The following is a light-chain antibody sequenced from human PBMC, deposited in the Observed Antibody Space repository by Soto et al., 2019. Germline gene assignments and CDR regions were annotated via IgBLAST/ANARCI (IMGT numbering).Light chain of an antibody. CDR2: RAS. CDR1: QSVSSD. J-gene: IGKJ4*01. Sequence: EVVMTQSPATLSVSPGERVTISCRASQSVSSDIAWYQQRPGQAPRLLIYRASTRATGLPARFSGSGSGTEFTITISSLQSEDVAVYYCQQYNNWPPLTFGGGTKVEIK. V-gene: IGKV3-15*01. CDR3: QQYNNWPPLT.